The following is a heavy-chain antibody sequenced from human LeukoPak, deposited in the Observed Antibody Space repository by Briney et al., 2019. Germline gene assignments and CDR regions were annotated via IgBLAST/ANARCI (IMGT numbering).Heavy chain of an antibody. J-gene: IGHJ4*02. D-gene: IGHD3-9*01. CDR1: GGSISSSSYY. V-gene: IGHV4-39*01. CDR2: IYYGGNA. CDR3: ARQTGRGYYFDY. Sequence: PSETLSLTCTVSGGSISSSSYYWGWIRQPPGKGLDWMGAIYYGGNAYYNPSLKSRVTISVDTSNNHFSLKLTSVTAADTALYYYARQTGRGYYFDYWGQGTLVSVSS.